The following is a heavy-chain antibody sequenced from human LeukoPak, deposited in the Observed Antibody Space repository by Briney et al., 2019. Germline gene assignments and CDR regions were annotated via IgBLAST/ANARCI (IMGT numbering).Heavy chain of an antibody. CDR2: INSDGSST. J-gene: IGHJ4*02. D-gene: IGHD4-11*01. CDR1: GFTFSSYW. CDR3: ARIYSNYEGFIGYFDY. V-gene: IGHV3-74*01. Sequence: PGGSLRLSCAASGFTFSSYWMHWVRQAPGKGLVWVSRINSDGSSTSYADSVKGRFTISRDNSKNTLYLQMNSLRAEDTAVYYCARIYSNYEGFIGYFDYWGQGTLVTVSS.